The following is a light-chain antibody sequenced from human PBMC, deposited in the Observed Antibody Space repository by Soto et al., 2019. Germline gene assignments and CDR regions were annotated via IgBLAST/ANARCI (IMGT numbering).Light chain of an antibody. J-gene: IGKJ4*01. V-gene: IGKV3-15*01. CDR2: GAS. CDR1: QNIRTN. Sequence: ETVITPYPDTPSVSPGERATLSCQASQNIRTNLAWYQQKPGQAPRLLIYGASSRATGIPDRFSGSGSGTEFTLTISSLQSEDSAVYYCQQYNIWPPLTFGGGTKVDIK. CDR3: QQYNIWPPLT.